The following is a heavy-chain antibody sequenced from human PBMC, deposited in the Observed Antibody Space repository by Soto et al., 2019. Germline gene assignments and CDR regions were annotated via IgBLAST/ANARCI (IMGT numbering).Heavy chain of an antibody. J-gene: IGHJ5*02. CDR2: IKQDGSEI. CDR1: GFTFSSFW. Sequence: EAQLVESGGGLGQPGGSLRLSCVASGFTFSSFWMSWVRQAPGGGLEWVANIKQDGSEIHYLESVKGRFTIFRDNARKSLYLQMTSLGVADTAVYFCASYTGSYFPVGHDRWGQGTLVTVSS. V-gene: IGHV3-7*01. D-gene: IGHD1-26*01. CDR3: ASYTGSYFPVGHDR.